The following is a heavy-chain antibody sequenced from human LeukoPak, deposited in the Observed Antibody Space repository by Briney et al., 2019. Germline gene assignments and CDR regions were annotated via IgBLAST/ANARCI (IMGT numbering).Heavy chain of an antibody. CDR3: ATAPTSTGYYYYGMDV. V-gene: IGHV3-23*01. Sequence: PGGSLRLSCAVSGFTFSSYAMTWVRQAPGKGLDWVSTVSGSGSNTHYADSVKGRFTVSRDNAKNSLYLQMNSLRAEDTAVYYCATAPTSTGYYYYGMDVWGQGTTVTVSS. CDR2: VSGSGSNT. J-gene: IGHJ6*02. D-gene: IGHD4-17*01. CDR1: GFTFSSYA.